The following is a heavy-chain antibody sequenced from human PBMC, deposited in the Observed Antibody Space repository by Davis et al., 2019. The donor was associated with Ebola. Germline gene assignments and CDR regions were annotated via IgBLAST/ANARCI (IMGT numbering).Heavy chain of an antibody. J-gene: IGHJ4*02. V-gene: IGHV3-48*04. CDR1: GFTFSSYS. CDR3: ATDWGLGYCSNSTCSEVG. D-gene: IGHD2-2*01. Sequence: GESLKISCAASGFTFSSYSMNWVRQAPGKGLEWVSYISSSSSTIYYADSVKGRFTISRDNTRDSVYLQMDSLGVDDTAAYYCATDWGLGYCSNSTCSEVGWGQGTLVTVSS. CDR2: ISSSSSTI.